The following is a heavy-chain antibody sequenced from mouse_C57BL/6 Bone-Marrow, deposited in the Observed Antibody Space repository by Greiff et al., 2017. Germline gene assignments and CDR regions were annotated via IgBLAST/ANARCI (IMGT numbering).Heavy chain of an antibody. V-gene: IGHV1-59*01. J-gene: IGHJ1*03. CDR2: IDPSDSYT. Sequence: QVQLQQPGAELVRPGTSVKLSCKASGYTFTSYWMHWVKQRPGQGLEWIGVIDPSDSYTNYNQQFKGKATLTVDTSSSTAYMQLSSLTSEDSAVYYCARDLLRRWYFDVWGTGTTVTVSS. CDR1: GYTFTSYW. CDR3: ARDLLRRWYFDV. D-gene: IGHD2-1*01.